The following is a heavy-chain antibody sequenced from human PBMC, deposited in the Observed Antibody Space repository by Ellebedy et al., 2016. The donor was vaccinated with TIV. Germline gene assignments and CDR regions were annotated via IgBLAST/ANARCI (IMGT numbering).Heavy chain of an antibody. CDR1: GFNFSNFN. J-gene: IGHJ4*02. CDR2: INSISNYI. V-gene: IGHV3-21*01. Sequence: GESLKISXAASGFNFSNFNMNWVRQAPGKGLEWVSCINSISNYIYYADSVKGRFTISRDNAKNSLFLQMNSLRAEDTAVYYCARDHTTLFYFDYWGQGTLVTVSS. CDR3: ARDHTTLFYFDY. D-gene: IGHD1-14*01.